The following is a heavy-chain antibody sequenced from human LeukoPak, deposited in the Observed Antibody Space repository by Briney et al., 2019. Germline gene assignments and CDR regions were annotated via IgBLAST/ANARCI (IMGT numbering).Heavy chain of an antibody. J-gene: IGHJ4*02. CDR1: GFTFSNAW. CDR3: TTAGHKGGIGIRGKY. V-gene: IGHV3-15*01. D-gene: IGHD3-16*01. CDR2: IKSKTEGGTT. Sequence: GGSLRPSCAASGFTFSNAWMSWVRQAPGKGLEWVGRIKSKTEGGTTDYAAPVKGRFTISRDDSKNTLYLQMNSLKTEDTAVYYCTTAGHKGGIGIRGKYWGQGTLVTVSS.